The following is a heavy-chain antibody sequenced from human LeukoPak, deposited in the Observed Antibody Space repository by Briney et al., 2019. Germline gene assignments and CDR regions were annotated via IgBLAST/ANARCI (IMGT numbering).Heavy chain of an antibody. Sequence: GGSLRLSCAASGFTFSRYWMSWVRQAPGKGLEWVANIKEDGSEKYYVDSVKGRFTISRDNAKNSLYLQMNSLRAEDTAVYYCARDSYYYDSGSYYNEDYYYYYYGMDVWGQGTTVTVSS. CDR3: ARDSYYYDSGSYYNEDYYYYYYGMDV. CDR1: GFTFSRYW. CDR2: IKEDGSEK. V-gene: IGHV3-7*01. J-gene: IGHJ6*02. D-gene: IGHD3-10*01.